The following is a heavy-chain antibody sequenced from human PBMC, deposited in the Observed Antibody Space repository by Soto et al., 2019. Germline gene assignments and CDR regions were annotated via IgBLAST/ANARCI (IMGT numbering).Heavy chain of an antibody. Sequence: QVQLVESGGGVVQPGRSLRLSCAASGFTFSSYAMHWVRQAPGKGLEWVAVISYDGSNKYYADSVKGRFTISRDNSKNTLDLQMNSLRAEDTAVYYCARVGGNYDILTIEGDDGYYGMDVWGQGTTVTVSS. CDR1: GFTFSSYA. D-gene: IGHD3-9*01. CDR2: ISYDGSNK. V-gene: IGHV3-30-3*01. J-gene: IGHJ6*02. CDR3: ARVGGNYDILTIEGDDGYYGMDV.